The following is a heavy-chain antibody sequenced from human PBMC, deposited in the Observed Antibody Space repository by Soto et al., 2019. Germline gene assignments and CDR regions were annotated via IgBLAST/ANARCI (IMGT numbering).Heavy chain of an antibody. CDR1: GDTFSSYS. CDR2: IIPMVGTP. Sequence: QAQLVQSGAEVKRPESSVKVSCKASGDTFSSYSISWVRQAPGQGLEWMGRIIPMVGTPNYAQKFQGRVTFSADKSTSTAYMVLNSLISDDTAVYYCATDGGSTSSSAYNYFMDVWGKGTPITVSS. J-gene: IGHJ6*03. V-gene: IGHV1-69*08. D-gene: IGHD3-16*01. CDR3: ATDGGSTSSSAYNYFMDV.